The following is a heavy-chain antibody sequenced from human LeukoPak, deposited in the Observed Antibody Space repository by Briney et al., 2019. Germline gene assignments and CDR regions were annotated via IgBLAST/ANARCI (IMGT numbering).Heavy chain of an antibody. Sequence: GGSLRLSCAASGNYWMHWVRQAPGKGLVWVSHINRDGSWTSYADSVKGRFTISKDNAKNTVYLQMNSLRAEDTAVYYCVSFYETYWGRGTLVTVSS. V-gene: IGHV3-74*01. CDR3: VSFYETY. CDR1: GNYW. J-gene: IGHJ4*02. D-gene: IGHD2/OR15-2a*01. CDR2: INRDGSWT.